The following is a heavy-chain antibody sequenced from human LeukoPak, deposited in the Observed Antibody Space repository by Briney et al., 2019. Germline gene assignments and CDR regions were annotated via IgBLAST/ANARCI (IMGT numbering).Heavy chain of an antibody. J-gene: IGHJ6*02. CDR2: IVVGSGNT. V-gene: IGHV1-58*01. CDR1: GFTFTSSA. D-gene: IGHD2-21*02. Sequence: GASVKVSCKASGFTFTSSAVQWVRQARGQRLEWIGWIVVGSGNTNYAQKFQERVTITRDMSTSTAYMELSSLRSEDTAVYYCAAGDLAYCGGDCYPPYYYGMDVWGQGTMVTVSS. CDR3: AAGDLAYCGGDCYPPYYYGMDV.